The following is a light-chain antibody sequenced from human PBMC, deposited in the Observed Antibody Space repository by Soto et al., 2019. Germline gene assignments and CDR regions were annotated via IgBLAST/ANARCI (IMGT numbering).Light chain of an antibody. CDR2: EAS. CDR1: QSISGW. CDR3: QQYSNWPLT. Sequence: DIQMTQSPSTLSASVGDRVTITCRASQSISGWLAWYQQKPGTAPKLLIYEASNLESGVPSRFSGSGSGTEFTLTISSLQSEDFAVYYCQQYSNWPLTFGGGTKVDIK. V-gene: IGKV1-5*01. J-gene: IGKJ4*01.